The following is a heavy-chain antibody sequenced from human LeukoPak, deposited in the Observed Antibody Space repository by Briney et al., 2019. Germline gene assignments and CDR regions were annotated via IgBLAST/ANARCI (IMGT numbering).Heavy chain of an antibody. CDR1: GFTFSSQS. CDR3: ARDGIAGAYFDY. V-gene: IGHV3-21*01. J-gene: IGHJ4*02. CDR2: ISSGSSYI. D-gene: IGHD2-21*01. Sequence: KPGGSLRLSCAASGFTFSSQSMNWVRQAPGKGLEWVSSISSGSSYISYADSVKGRFTISRDNAKNSLYLQMNSLRAEDTAVYYCARDGIAGAYFDYWGQGTLVTVSS.